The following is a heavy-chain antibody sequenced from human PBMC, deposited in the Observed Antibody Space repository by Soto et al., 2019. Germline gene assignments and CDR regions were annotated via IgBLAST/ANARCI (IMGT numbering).Heavy chain of an antibody. CDR1: GFTFSSYG. CDR3: ARQRVETATFDY. D-gene: IGHD6-25*01. Sequence: QVQLVESGGGVVQPGRSLRLSCAASGFTFSSYGMHWVRQAPGKGLEGVAVIWYDGSNKYYADSVKGRFTISRDNSKNTLYLQMNSLRAEDTAVYYCARQRVETATFDYWGQGTLVTVSS. J-gene: IGHJ4*02. CDR2: IWYDGSNK. V-gene: IGHV3-33*01.